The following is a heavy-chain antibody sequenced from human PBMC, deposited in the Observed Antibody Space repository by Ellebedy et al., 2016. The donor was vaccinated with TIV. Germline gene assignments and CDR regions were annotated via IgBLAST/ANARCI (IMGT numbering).Heavy chain of an antibody. CDR2: ISSSSSYI. Sequence: GGSLRLXCAASGFTFSSYSMNWVRQAPGKGLEWVSSISSSSSYIYYADSVKGRFTISRDNAKNSLYLQMNSLRAEDTAVYYCARGSGRSSPWDYYYYMDVWGKGTTVTVSS. J-gene: IGHJ6*03. CDR3: ARGSGRSSPWDYYYYMDV. D-gene: IGHD6-19*01. CDR1: GFTFSSYS. V-gene: IGHV3-21*01.